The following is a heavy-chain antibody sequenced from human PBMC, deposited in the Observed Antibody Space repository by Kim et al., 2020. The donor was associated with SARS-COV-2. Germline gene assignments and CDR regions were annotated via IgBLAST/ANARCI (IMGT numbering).Heavy chain of an antibody. V-gene: IGHV7-4-1*02. CDR2: INTNTGNP. J-gene: IGHJ4*02. D-gene: IGHD6-13*01. CDR3: ARARRSPPTQYSSSWYHY. Sequence: WMGWINTNTGNPTYAQGFTGRFVFSLDTSVSTAYLQISSLKAEDTAVYYCARARRSPPTQYSSSWYHYWGQGTLVTVSS.